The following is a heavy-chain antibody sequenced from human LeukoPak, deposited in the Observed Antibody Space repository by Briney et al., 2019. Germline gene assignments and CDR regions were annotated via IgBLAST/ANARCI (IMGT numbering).Heavy chain of an antibody. Sequence: ASVKVSCTASGYTFTGYYMHWVRQAPGQGLEWMGWINPNSGGTNYAQKFQGRVTMTRDTSISTAYMELSRLRSDDTAVYYCARTYTALDAFDIWGQGTMVTVSS. CDR2: INPNSGGT. CDR3: ARTYTALDAFDI. V-gene: IGHV1-2*02. D-gene: IGHD2-2*02. J-gene: IGHJ3*02. CDR1: GYTFTGYY.